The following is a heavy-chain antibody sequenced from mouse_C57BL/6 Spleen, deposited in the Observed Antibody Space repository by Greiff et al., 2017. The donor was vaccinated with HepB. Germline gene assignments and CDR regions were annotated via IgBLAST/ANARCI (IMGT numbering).Heavy chain of an antibody. J-gene: IGHJ4*01. D-gene: IGHD1-1*01. CDR2: INPNNGGT. V-gene: IGHV1-26*01. CDR3: ARDAPYYYGSSLYYAMDY. CDR1: GYTFTDYY. Sequence: EVQLQQSGPELVKPGASVKISCKASGYTFTDYYMNWVKQSHGKSLEWIGDINPNNGGTSYNQKFKGKATLTVDKSSSTAYMELRSLTSEDSAVYYCARDAPYYYGSSLYYAMDYWGQGTSVTVSS.